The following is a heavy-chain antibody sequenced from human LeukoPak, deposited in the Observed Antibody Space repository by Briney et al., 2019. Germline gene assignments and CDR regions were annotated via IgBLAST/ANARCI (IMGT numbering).Heavy chain of an antibody. Sequence: GSSVKVSCKASGGTFSSYAISWVRQAPGQGLEWMGGIIPIFGTANYAQKFQGRVTMTRDTSTSTVYMELSSLRSEDTAVYYCARDFSYYDFWSGYFGEPYYYGMDVWGQGTTVTVSS. CDR2: IIPIFGTA. J-gene: IGHJ6*02. CDR3: ARDFSYYDFWSGYFGEPYYYGMDV. D-gene: IGHD3-3*01. CDR1: GGTFSSYA. V-gene: IGHV1-69*05.